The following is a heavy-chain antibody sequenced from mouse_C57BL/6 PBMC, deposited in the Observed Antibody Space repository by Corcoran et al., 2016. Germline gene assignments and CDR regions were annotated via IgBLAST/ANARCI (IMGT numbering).Heavy chain of an antibody. CDR3: ARLDDYDAAWFAY. J-gene: IGHJ3*01. V-gene: IGHV1-26*01. CDR1: GYTFTDYY. Sequence: EVQLQQSGPELVKPGASVKISCKASGYTFTDYYMNWVKQSHGKSHEWIGDINPNNGGTSYNQKFKGKATLTVDKSSSTAYMELRSLTSEDSAVYYCARLDDYDAAWFAYWGQGTLVTVSA. D-gene: IGHD2-4*01. CDR2: INPNNGGT.